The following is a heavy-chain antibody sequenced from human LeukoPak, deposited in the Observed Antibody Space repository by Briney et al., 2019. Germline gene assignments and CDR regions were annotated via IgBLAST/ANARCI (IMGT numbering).Heavy chain of an antibody. Sequence: ASVKVSCKTSGFNFITYTMHWVRQAPGQRLEWMGWINAGNGNTKYSQKFQGRVTITRDTSASTAYMELSSLRSEDTAVYYCARDIIAAAGRPPGYWGQGTLVTVSS. D-gene: IGHD6-13*01. V-gene: IGHV1-3*01. J-gene: IGHJ4*02. CDR1: GFNFITYT. CDR2: INAGNGNT. CDR3: ARDIIAAAGRPPGY.